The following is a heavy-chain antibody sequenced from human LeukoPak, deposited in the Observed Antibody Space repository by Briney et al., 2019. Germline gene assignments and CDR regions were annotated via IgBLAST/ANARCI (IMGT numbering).Heavy chain of an antibody. CDR1: GYTFNHHG. J-gene: IGHJ4*02. CDR2: ISCYNGDT. Sequence: ASVKVSCTASGYTFNHHGISWVRQAPGQGLEWMGWISCYNGDTMYAQNVQGRITMTTDTSTRTVYLELRRLRADDTAIYYCARDPSNSSGYHAHFDSWGQGTLVTVSS. CDR3: ARDPSNSSGYHAHFDS. V-gene: IGHV1-18*01. D-gene: IGHD3-22*01.